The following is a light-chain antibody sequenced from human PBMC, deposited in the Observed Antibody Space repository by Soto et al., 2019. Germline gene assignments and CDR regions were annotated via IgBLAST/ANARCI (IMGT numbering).Light chain of an antibody. CDR1: QCFXSSY. V-gene: IGKV3-20*01. J-gene: IGKJ1*01. CDR2: GAS. Sequence: DIELTQSPGTLPLSPGERTTLSCRASQCFXSSYLAWYQQKTGQPPTLLXDGASSMETGGPDRLSGRGSATDFTPTISRLEPDDSAAYYCQQCGSAPPTFGQGTKVDIK. CDR3: QQCGSAPPT.